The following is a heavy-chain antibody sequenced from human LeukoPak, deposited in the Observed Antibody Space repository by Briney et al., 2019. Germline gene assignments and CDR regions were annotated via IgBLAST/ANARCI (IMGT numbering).Heavy chain of an antibody. J-gene: IGHJ3*02. CDR2: ISAYNGNT. D-gene: IGHD3-10*01. V-gene: IGHV1-18*01. Sequence: ASVKVSCKASGYTFTSYGISWVRQAPGQGLEWMGWISAYNGNTNYAQKLQGRVTMTTDTSTSTAYMELRSLRSDDTAVYYCAKWATYYYGSGSYAAFDIWGQGTMVTVSS. CDR3: AKWATYYYGSGSYAAFDI. CDR1: GYTFTSYG.